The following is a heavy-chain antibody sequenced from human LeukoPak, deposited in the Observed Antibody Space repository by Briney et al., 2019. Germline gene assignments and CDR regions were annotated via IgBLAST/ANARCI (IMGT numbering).Heavy chain of an antibody. CDR1: GFTFSSYS. CDR3: ETMVRGVTTFDY. V-gene: IGHV3-21*01. D-gene: IGHD3-10*01. J-gene: IGHJ4*02. CDR2: ISSSSYI. Sequence: GGSLRLSCAASGFTFSSYSMNWVRQAPGKGLEWVSSISSSSYIYYADSVKGRFTISRDNAKNSLYLQMNSLRAEDTAVYYCETMVRGVTTFDYWGQGTLVTVSS.